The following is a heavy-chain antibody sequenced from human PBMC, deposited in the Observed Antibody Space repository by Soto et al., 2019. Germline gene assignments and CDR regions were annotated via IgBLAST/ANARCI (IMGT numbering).Heavy chain of an antibody. CDR2: IYVTGAV. CDR1: GAALNSGNYY. V-gene: IGHV4-31*03. CDR3: ARLRIATNNYKWFDP. J-gene: IGHJ5*02. Sequence: SETLSLTCSVSGAALNSGNYYWSWIRQVPGKGLEWIGHIYVTGAVDYSPSLRDRITISQDTSERQFSLNLRLVTAADTAVYYCARLRIATNNYKWFDPWGQGTLVTVSS. D-gene: IGHD2-21*01.